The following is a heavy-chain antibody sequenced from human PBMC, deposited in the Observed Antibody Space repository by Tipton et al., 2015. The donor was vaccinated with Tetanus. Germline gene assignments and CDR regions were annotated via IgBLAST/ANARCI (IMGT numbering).Heavy chain of an antibody. V-gene: IGHV4-61*01. Sequence: TLSLTCTVSGGSVNDGRFYWTWIRQPPGKALEWVAHIYYTGSTNHNPSLKSRVTISMDRSKNQISLQLTSVTAADTAVYFCAGVTAQRTELYFDHWGQGTLVTVSS. CDR3: AGVTAQRTELYFDH. J-gene: IGHJ4*02. D-gene: IGHD6-13*01. CDR2: IYYTGST. CDR1: GGSVNDGRFY.